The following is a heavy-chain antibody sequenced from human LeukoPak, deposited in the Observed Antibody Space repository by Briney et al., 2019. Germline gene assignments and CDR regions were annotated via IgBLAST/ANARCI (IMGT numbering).Heavy chain of an antibody. Sequence: PSETLSLTCTVSGGSISIYYWSWIRQPPGKGLEWIGYIYYSGSTYYNPSLKSRVTISVDTSKNQFSLKLSSVTAADTAVYYCARVDYGDYSGYFQHWGQGTLVTVSS. D-gene: IGHD4-17*01. CDR3: ARVDYGDYSGYFQH. V-gene: IGHV4-59*08. CDR1: GGSISIYY. CDR2: IYYSGST. J-gene: IGHJ1*01.